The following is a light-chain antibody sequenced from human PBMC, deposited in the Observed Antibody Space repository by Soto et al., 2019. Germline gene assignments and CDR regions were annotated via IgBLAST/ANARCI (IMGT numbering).Light chain of an antibody. V-gene: IGKV1-39*01. J-gene: IGKJ1*01. CDR3: QQSYSTPMT. CDR1: QSISSY. Sequence: DIQMTQSPSSLSASVGDRVTITCRASQSISSYLNWYQQKPGKAPKLLIYAAYSLQSGVPSRFSGSGSGTDFTLTISSLQPEDFATYYCQQSYSTPMTVGQGTKVDIK. CDR2: AAY.